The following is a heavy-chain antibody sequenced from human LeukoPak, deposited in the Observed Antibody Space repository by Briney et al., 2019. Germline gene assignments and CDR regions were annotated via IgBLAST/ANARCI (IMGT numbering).Heavy chain of an antibody. J-gene: IGHJ5*02. Sequence: ASVKVSCKASGYTFTSYAMHWVRQAPGQRLEWMGWINAGNGNTKYSQKFQGRVTITRDTSASTAYMELSSLRSEDTAAHYCARLCSGGSCPGGFDPWGQGTLVTVSS. CDR2: INAGNGNT. CDR1: GYTFTSYA. V-gene: IGHV1-3*01. CDR3: ARLCSGGSCPGGFDP. D-gene: IGHD2-15*01.